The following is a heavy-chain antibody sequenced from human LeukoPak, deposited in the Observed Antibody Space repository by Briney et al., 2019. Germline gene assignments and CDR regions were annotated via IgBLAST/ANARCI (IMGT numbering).Heavy chain of an antibody. Sequence: PSETLSLTCAVYGGSFSGYYWSWIRQPPGKGLEWIGEINHSGSTNYNPSLKSRVTMSVDTSKNQFSLKLSSVTAADTAVYYCARVGITGTTQPFDYWGQGTLVTVSS. CDR3: ARVGITGTTQPFDY. J-gene: IGHJ4*02. CDR2: INHSGST. D-gene: IGHD1-7*01. CDR1: GGSFSGYY. V-gene: IGHV4-34*01.